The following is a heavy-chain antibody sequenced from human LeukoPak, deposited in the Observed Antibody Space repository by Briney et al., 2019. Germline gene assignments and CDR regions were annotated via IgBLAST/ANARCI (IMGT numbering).Heavy chain of an antibody. CDR1: GYTFTSYG. CDR2: ISAYNGNT. J-gene: IGHJ4*02. D-gene: IGHD1-26*01. V-gene: IGHV1-18*01. CDR3: ARVQVEWPVDRKKEKLIDY. Sequence: ASVKVSCKASGYTFTSYGISWVRQAPGQGLEWMGWISAYNGNTNYAQKLQGRVTMTTDTSTSTAYMELRSLRSDDTAVYYCARVQVEWPVDRKKEKLIDYWGQGALVTVSS.